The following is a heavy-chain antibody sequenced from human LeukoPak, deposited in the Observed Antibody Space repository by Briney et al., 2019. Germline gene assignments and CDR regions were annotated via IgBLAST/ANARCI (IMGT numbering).Heavy chain of an antibody. J-gene: IGHJ3*02. D-gene: IGHD5-18*01. Sequence: GGSLRLSCAASGFTVSSNYMSWVRQAPGKGLEWVSVIYSGGSTYYADSVKGRFTISRDNSKSTLYLQMNSLRAEDTAVYYCAKVPILKDTAMAHDAFDTWGQGTMVTVSS. CDR1: GFTVSSNY. V-gene: IGHV3-53*05. CDR3: AKVPILKDTAMAHDAFDT. CDR2: IYSGGST.